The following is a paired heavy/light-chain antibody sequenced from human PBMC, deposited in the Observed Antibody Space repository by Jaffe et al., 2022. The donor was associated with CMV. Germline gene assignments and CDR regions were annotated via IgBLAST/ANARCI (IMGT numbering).Heavy chain of an antibody. CDR1: GFSLSTSGMC. Sequence: QVTLRESGPALVRPTQTLTLTCTFSGFSLSTSGMCVSWVRQPPGKALEWLALIDWHDDKYYSTSLKTRLTISKDTSKNQVVLTMTTMDPVDTATYYCARIREAYCNGGGCYSGFDYWGQGTLVTVSS. V-gene: IGHV2-70*20. CDR3: ARIREAYCNGGGCYSGFDY. D-gene: IGHD2-15*01. CDR2: IDWHDDK. J-gene: IGHJ4*02.
Light chain of an antibody. CDR2: ENN. CDR1: SSNIGIHY. CDR3: GTWDSILSGGV. J-gene: IGLJ3*02. V-gene: IGLV1-51*02. Sequence: QSVLTQPPSVSAAPGQKVTISCSGSSSNIGIHYVSWYQQLPGTAPKLLISENNKRPSGIPDRFSGSRSGTSATLGITGLQTGDEADYYCGTWDSILSGGVFGGGTKLTVV.